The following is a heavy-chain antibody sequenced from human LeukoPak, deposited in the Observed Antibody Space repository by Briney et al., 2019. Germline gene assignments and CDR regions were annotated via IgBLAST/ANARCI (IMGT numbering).Heavy chain of an antibody. CDR2: INQDGSEK. D-gene: IGHD7-27*01. V-gene: IGHV3-7*01. CDR1: GFTFDDYG. J-gene: IGHJ4*02. Sequence: GGSLRLSCAASGFTFDDYGMSWVRQGPGKGLEWVANINQDGSEKYYVDSVEGRFNISRDNARNSLYLQMNSLGADDTAVYFCSADPGDYWGQGTLVSVSS. CDR3: SADPGDY.